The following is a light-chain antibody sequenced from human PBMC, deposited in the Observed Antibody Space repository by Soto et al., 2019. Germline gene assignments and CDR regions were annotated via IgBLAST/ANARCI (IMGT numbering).Light chain of an antibody. J-gene: IGLJ1*01. V-gene: IGLV2-14*01. Sequence: QSVLTQPASVSGSPGQSITISCTGTSSDGGGYNYVSWYQQHPGKAPKLMIYDVRNRPSGVSNRFSGSKSGNTASLTISGLQAEDEADYYCSSYTSRSSSTYVFGTGTKVTVL. CDR1: SSDGGGYNY. CDR2: DVR. CDR3: SSYTSRSSSTYV.